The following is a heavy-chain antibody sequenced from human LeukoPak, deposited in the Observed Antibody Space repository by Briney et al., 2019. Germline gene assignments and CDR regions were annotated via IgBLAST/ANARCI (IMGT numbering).Heavy chain of an antibody. Sequence: GGSLRLSCAASGFTFITYAMSWVRQAPGKGLQWVSVIRDSGGSTYYAYSVKGRFTISRDNSKNTLYLQMNSLRAEDTAVYYCAKAGRSGWYPGWPFDIWGQGTMVTVSS. CDR2: IRDSGGST. D-gene: IGHD6-19*01. J-gene: IGHJ3*02. V-gene: IGHV3-23*01. CDR3: AKAGRSGWYPGWPFDI. CDR1: GFTFITYA.